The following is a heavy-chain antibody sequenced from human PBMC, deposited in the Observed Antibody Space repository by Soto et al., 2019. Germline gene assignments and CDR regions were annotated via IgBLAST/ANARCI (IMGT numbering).Heavy chain of an antibody. J-gene: IGHJ4*02. V-gene: IGHV1-69*13. CDR2: IIPIFGTA. CDR1: GGTFSSYA. CDR3: AREHIGRFGELFPDY. Sequence: SVKVSCKASGGTFSSYAISWVRQAPGQGLEWMGGIIPIFGTANYAQKFQGRVTITADESTNTAYMELSSLRSEDTAVYYCAREHIGRFGELFPDYWGQGTLVTVSS. D-gene: IGHD3-10*01.